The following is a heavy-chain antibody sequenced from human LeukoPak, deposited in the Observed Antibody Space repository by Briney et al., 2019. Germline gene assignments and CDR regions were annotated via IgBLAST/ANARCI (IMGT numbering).Heavy chain of an antibody. CDR1: GGTFSSYA. CDR2: IIPIFGTA. Sequence: SVKVSCKASGGTFSSYAISWVRQAPGQGLEWMGGIIPIFGTANYAQKFQGRVTITTDESTSTAYMELSSLRSEDTAVYYCARGGGFWSGDYYYYMDVWGKGTTVTVSS. V-gene: IGHV1-69*05. J-gene: IGHJ6*03. CDR3: ARGGGFWSGDYYYYMDV. D-gene: IGHD3-3*01.